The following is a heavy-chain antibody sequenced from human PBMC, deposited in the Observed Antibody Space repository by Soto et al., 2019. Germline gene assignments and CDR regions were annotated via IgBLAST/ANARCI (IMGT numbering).Heavy chain of an antibody. V-gene: IGHV4-31*03. CDR1: GGSISSGGYY. J-gene: IGHJ6*03. Sequence: SETLSLTCTVSGGSISSGGYYWSWIRQHPGKGLEWIGYIYYSGSTYYNPSLKSRVTISVDTSKNQFSLKLSSVTAADTAVYYCAREVNTRGGDMDVWGKGTTVTVSS. CDR3: AREVNTRGGDMDV. D-gene: IGHD2-15*01. CDR2: IYYSGST.